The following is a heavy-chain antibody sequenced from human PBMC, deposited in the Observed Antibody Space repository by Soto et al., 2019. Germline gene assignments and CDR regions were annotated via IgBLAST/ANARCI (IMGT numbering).Heavy chain of an antibody. Sequence: QVQLQESGPGLVKPSETLSLTCTVSGGSISSYYWSWIRQPPGKGLEWIGYIYYSGITNYNPSLKSRVTISVDTSKNQFAQKLISVTAADTAVYYCARVGLTGTIGLYYYYGMDVWGQGTTVTVSS. D-gene: IGHD1-7*01. J-gene: IGHJ6*02. V-gene: IGHV4-59*01. CDR1: GGSISSYY. CDR3: ARVGLTGTIGLYYYYGMDV. CDR2: IYYSGIT.